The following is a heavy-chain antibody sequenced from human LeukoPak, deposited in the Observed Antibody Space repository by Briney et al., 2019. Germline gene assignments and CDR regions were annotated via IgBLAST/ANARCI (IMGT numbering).Heavy chain of an antibody. V-gene: IGHV4-39*01. CDR2: IYYSGST. CDR3: ARHASGWYTD. CDR1: GGSISTSDYY. J-gene: IGHJ4*02. D-gene: IGHD6-19*01. Sequence: SETLSLTCAVSGGSISTSDYYWGRIRQPPGKGLEWIGSIYYSGSTYYNPFLKSRLTISGDTSKNQFSLKLSSVTTADTAVYYCARHASGWYTDWGQGTLVTVSS.